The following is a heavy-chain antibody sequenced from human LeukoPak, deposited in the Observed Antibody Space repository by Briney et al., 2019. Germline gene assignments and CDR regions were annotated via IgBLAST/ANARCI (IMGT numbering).Heavy chain of an antibody. V-gene: IGHV3-21*01. D-gene: IGHD6-13*01. CDR2: ISSSSSYI. Sequence: GGSLRLSCAASGFTFSSYSMNWVRQAPGKGLEWVSSISSSSSYIYYADSVKGRFTISRDNAKNSLYLQMNSLRAEDTAVYYCAKSAQYAAAGDFDYWGQGTLVTVSS. CDR3: AKSAQYAAAGDFDY. CDR1: GFTFSSYS. J-gene: IGHJ4*02.